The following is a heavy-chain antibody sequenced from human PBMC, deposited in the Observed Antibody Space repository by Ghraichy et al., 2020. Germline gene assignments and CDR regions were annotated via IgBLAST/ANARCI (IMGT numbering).Heavy chain of an antibody. V-gene: IGHV3-74*01. D-gene: IGHD1-26*01. CDR1: GFTFSSYW. J-gene: IGHJ6*02. Sequence: GGSLRLSCAASGFTFSSYWMHWVRQAPGKGLVWVSRINIDWSSTSYADSVKGRFTISRDNAKNTLYLQMNSLRAEDTAVYYCASGSGSYYRYGMDVWGQGTTVTVSS. CDR3: ASGSGSYYRYGMDV. CDR2: INIDWSST.